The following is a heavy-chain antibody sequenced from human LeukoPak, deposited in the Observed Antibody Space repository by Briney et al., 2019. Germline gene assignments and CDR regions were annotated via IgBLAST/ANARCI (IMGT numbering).Heavy chain of an antibody. V-gene: IGHV3-49*03. CDR2: IRGKAYGGTT. CDR3: TRPIYVSGGYYQDY. CDR1: GFTFSSYW. J-gene: IGHJ4*02. Sequence: GGSLRLSCAASGFTFSSYWMSWFRQAPGKGLECVGLIRGKAYGGTTEYAASVKGRFTISRDDSKSIVYLQMNSLKTEDTAVYYCTRPIYVSGGYYQDYWGQGTLVTVSS. D-gene: IGHD3-22*01.